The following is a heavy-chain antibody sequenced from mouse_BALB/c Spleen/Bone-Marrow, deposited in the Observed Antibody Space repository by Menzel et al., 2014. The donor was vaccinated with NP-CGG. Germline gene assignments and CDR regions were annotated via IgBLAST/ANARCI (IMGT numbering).Heavy chain of an antibody. J-gene: IGHJ3*01. CDR2: IHPNSGNT. V-gene: IGHV1S130*01. Sequence: QVQLQESGSVLVRPGASVKLSCKASGYTFTNSWIHWAKQRPGPGLEWIGEIHPNSGNTKFTEKFKVKATLTVVTSSSTAYVDLSSLTAEDSAVYYCARWGITLAYWGQGTLVTVS. CDR3: ARWGITLAY. D-gene: IGHD2-4*01. CDR1: GYTFTNSW.